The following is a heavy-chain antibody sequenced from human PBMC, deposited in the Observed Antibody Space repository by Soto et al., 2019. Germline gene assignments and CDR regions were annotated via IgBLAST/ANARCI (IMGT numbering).Heavy chain of an antibody. V-gene: IGHV1-69*01. Sequence: QVQLVQSGAEVKKPGSSVQVSCKASGGTFSSYAISWVRQAPGQGLEWMGGIIPIFGTANYAQKFQGRVTITADESTSTAYMELSSLRSEDTAVYYCARSHIVVVVAATLGGLDYWGQGTLVTVSS. CDR2: IIPIFGTA. CDR3: ARSHIVVVVAATLGGLDY. J-gene: IGHJ4*02. D-gene: IGHD2-15*01. CDR1: GGTFSSYA.